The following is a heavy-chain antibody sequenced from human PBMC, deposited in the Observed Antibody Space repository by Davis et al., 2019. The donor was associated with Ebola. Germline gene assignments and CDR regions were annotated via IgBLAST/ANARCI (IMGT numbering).Heavy chain of an antibody. CDR3: ARGEGFYDTLTGYYYDYFGMDV. D-gene: IGHD3-9*01. CDR2: MFHTGST. J-gene: IGHJ6*02. V-gene: IGHV4-38-2*01. CDR1: GYSISSGYY. Sequence: PSETLSLTCAVSGYSISSGYYWGWIRQPPGKGLEYIGSMFHTGSTYFNPSLRSRITISLDTSKNQLSLKMTSVTAADTAVYFCARGEGFYDTLTGYYYDYFGMDVWGPGTTVTVSS.